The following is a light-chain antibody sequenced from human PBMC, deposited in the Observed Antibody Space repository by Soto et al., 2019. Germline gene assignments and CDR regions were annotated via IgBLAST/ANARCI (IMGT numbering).Light chain of an antibody. J-gene: IGKJ5*01. Sequence: EIVVTQAPATLYLSPGERATLSCRASRRVSNYLAWYQHQPGQAPRLLIHDASNRATGIPARFSGSGSETHFTLANSLLETKDFAGYDCHQHYPWPPITSGKGTRQEIK. CDR2: DAS. V-gene: IGKV3-11*01. CDR3: HQHYPWPPIT. CDR1: RRVSNY.